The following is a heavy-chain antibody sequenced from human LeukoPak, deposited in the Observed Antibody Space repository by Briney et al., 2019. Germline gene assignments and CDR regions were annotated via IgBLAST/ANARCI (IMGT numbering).Heavy chain of an antibody. J-gene: IGHJ4*02. CDR2: IIPIFGTA. CDR3: AREEAWGSGEQN. V-gene: IGHV1-69*06. D-gene: IGHD3-10*01. CDR1: GYTFTSYG. Sequence: GASVKVSCKASGYTFTSYGISWVRQAPGQGLEWMGGIIPIFGTANYAQKFQGRVTITADKSTSTAYMELSSLRSEDTAVYYCAREEAWGSGEQNWGQGTLVTVSS.